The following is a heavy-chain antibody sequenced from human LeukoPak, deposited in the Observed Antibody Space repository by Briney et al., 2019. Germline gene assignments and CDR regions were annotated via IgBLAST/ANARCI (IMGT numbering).Heavy chain of an antibody. V-gene: IGHV1-3*01. CDR2: INAGNGNT. Sequence: ASVKVSCKASGYTFTSYAMHWVRQAPGQRLEWMGWINAGNGNTKYSQKFQGRVTITRDTSASTAYMELSSLRSEDTAVYYCARDLSPEGYYDSSGYYGHWGQGTLVTVPS. CDR1: GYTFTSYA. J-gene: IGHJ4*02. D-gene: IGHD3-22*01. CDR3: ARDLSPEGYYDSSGYYGH.